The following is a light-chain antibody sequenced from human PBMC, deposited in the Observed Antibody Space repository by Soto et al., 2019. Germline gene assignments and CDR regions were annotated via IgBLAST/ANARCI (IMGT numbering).Light chain of an antibody. CDR3: QPSNNWPLP. Sequence: EIMMTQSPATLSVSPGERATLSCRASQRVSKNFAWYKKKPGQAPRLLIYGASTRATGIPARLSGSMYGAEFTLPINRLQSEDGTVDDGQPSNNWPLPFCGGAKVDIK. CDR2: GAS. CDR1: QRVSKN. J-gene: IGKJ4*01. V-gene: IGKV3-15*01.